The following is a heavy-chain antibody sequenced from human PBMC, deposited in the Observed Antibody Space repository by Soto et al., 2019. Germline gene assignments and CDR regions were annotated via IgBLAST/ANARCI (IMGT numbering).Heavy chain of an antibody. V-gene: IGHV3-53*01. CDR1: GFTVSSNY. Sequence: GGSLRLSCAASGFTVSSNYMSWVRQAPGKGLEWVSVIYSGGSTYYADSVKGRFTISRANSKNTLYLQMNSLRAEDTAVYYCARKSAGTEIDYWGQGTLVTVSS. CDR3: ARKSAGTEIDY. CDR2: IYSGGST. J-gene: IGHJ4*02.